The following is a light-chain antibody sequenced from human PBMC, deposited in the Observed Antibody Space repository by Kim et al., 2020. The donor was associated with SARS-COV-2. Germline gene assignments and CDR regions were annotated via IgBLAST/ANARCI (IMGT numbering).Light chain of an antibody. J-gene: IGKJ4*01. V-gene: IGKV1-5*03. Sequence: TLSASVGDTVTITCRASQSITSGLAWYQQKPGKAPKLLIYNVFNLDSGAPSRFSGSGSGTQFTLTISSLQLDDFATYYCQQHNGYFGGGTKVDIK. CDR3: QQHNGY. CDR2: NVF. CDR1: QSITSG.